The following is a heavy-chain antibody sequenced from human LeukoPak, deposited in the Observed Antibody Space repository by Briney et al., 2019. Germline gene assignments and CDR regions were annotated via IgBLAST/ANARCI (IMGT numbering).Heavy chain of an antibody. CDR2: IIPIFGTA. CDR1: GGTFSSYA. CDR3: ARAKIVVVTTDAFDI. V-gene: IGHV1-69*13. D-gene: IGHD3-22*01. Sequence: SVKVSCKASGGTFSSYAISWVRQAPGQGLEWMGGIIPIFGTANYAQKFQGRVTITADESTSTAYMELSSLRSEDTAVYYCARAKIVVVTTDAFDIWGQGTMVTVSS. J-gene: IGHJ3*02.